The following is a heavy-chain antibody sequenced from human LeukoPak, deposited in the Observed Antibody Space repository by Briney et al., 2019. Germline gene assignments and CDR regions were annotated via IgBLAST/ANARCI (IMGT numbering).Heavy chain of an antibody. Sequence: SETLSLTCAVSGDSTSSDNCWGWIRQPPGKGLEWIGSVCRNGDTNYNPPLKSRVTISIDTSKNQFSLKLTSVTAADTAVYYCARHPYGLVREAFFDPWGQGTLVTVSS. CDR3: ARHPYGLVREAFFDP. CDR2: VCRNGDT. J-gene: IGHJ5*02. CDR1: GDSTSSDNC. D-gene: IGHD6-19*01. V-gene: IGHV4-38-2*01.